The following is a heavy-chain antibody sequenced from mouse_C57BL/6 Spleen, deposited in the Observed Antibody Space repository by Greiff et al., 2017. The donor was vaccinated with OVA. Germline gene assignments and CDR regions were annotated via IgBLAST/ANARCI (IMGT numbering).Heavy chain of an antibody. V-gene: IGHV5-9-1*02. CDR2: ISSGGDYI. D-gene: IGHD2-4*01. CDR1: GFTFSSYA. Sequence: EVQLVESGEGLVKPGGSLKLSCAASGFTFSSYAMSWVRQTPEQRLEWVAYISSGGDYIYYADTVKGRFTISRDNARNTLYLQMSSLKSEDTAMYYCTRGGDYDYCDYWGQGTTLTVSS. CDR3: TRGGDYDYCDY. J-gene: IGHJ2*01.